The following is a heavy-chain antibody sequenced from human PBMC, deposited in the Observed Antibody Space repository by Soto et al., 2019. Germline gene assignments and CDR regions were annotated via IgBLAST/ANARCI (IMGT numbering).Heavy chain of an antibody. J-gene: IGHJ4*02. Sequence: GGSLRLSCTASGLPHSSFAMMWVRQAPGKRLECVSGIYGSGRGIEYADSVKGRFTIPRDNSKNTVYLQMTDLRADDTAVYYCAKDAVYNDGLWLMDHWGQGTQVTVSS. CDR1: GLPHSSFA. CDR2: IYGSGRGI. D-gene: IGHD2-21*01. CDR3: AKDAVYNDGLWLMDH. V-gene: IGHV3-23*05.